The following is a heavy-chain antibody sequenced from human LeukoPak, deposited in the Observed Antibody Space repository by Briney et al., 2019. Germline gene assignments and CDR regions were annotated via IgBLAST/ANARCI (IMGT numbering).Heavy chain of an antibody. J-gene: IGHJ3*02. Sequence: GGSLRLSCAASGFTFSSYGMHWVRQAPGKGLEWVAVIWYDGSNKYYADSVKGRFTISRDNSKNTLYLQMNSLRAEDTAVYYCARDGIVVVPAASDAFDIWGQGTMVTVS. CDR2: IWYDGSNK. CDR3: ARDGIVVVPAASDAFDI. V-gene: IGHV3-33*08. D-gene: IGHD2-2*01. CDR1: GFTFSSYG.